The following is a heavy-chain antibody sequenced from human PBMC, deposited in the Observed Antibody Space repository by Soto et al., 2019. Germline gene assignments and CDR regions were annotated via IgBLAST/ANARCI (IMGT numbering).Heavy chain of an antibody. J-gene: IGHJ4*02. V-gene: IGHV1-69*13. Sequence: ASVKVSCKASGGTLNNYAINRVRQAPGQGLEWMGGILPVSAPPDYAQKFQGRVSITADHSTSTVYMELSRLKSDDTAVYFCATDSNYDVSNSFWGQGTLVTVYS. CDR1: GGTLNNYA. CDR2: ILPVSAPP. CDR3: ATDSNYDVSNSF. D-gene: IGHD3-3*01.